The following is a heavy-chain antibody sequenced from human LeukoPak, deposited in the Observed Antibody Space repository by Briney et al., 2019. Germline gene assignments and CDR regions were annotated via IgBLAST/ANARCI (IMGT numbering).Heavy chain of an antibody. D-gene: IGHD2-15*01. Sequence: PGGSLRLSCAASGFTFDDYAMHWVRQAPGKGLEWVSGISCNGGSTDYADSVKGRFTISRDNAKNSLYLQMNSLRAEDMALYYCAKGTYCSGGSCYSGAFDIWGQGTMVTVSS. J-gene: IGHJ3*02. CDR2: ISCNGGST. CDR3: AKGTYCSGGSCYSGAFDI. V-gene: IGHV3-9*03. CDR1: GFTFDDYA.